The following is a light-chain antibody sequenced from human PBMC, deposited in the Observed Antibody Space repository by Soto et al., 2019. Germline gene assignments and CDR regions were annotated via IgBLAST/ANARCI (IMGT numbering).Light chain of an antibody. V-gene: IGKV4-1*01. J-gene: IGKJ4*01. CDR1: QSVLHNSYNKNY. CDR2: LAS. CDR3: QQSYSSPHT. Sequence: DIVLTQSPDSLAVSLGERATINCKSSQSVLHNSYNKNYLAWYQQKPGHPPKVLIYLASTRESGVPDRFSGSGSGTAVARTISDLQAEDVAVYYFQQSYSSPHTFGGGTKVEIK.